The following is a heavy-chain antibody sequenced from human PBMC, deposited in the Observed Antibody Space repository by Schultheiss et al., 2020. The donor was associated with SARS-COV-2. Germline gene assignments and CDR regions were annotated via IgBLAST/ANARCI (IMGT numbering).Heavy chain of an antibody. CDR3: ARQEDDILTGYYQRSYFDY. V-gene: IGHV4-59*05. D-gene: IGHD3-9*01. J-gene: IGHJ4*02. Sequence: SETLSLTCTVSGGSISSYYWSWIRQPPGKGLEWIGSIYYSGSTYYNPSLKSRVTISVDTSKNQFSLKLSSVTAADTAVYYCARQEDDILTGYYQRSYFDYWGQGTLVTVSS. CDR2: IYYSGST. CDR1: GGSISSYY.